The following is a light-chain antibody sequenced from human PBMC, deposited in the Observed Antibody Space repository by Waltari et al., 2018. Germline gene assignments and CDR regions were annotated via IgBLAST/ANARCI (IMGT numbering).Light chain of an antibody. V-gene: IGKV4-1*01. Sequence: DIVMTPSPDSLAVSLGERATINCKSSQSVLYSSNNKNYLAWYPQKPGQPPKLLIYWASTRESGVPDRFSGSGSGTDFTLTISSLQAEDVAVYYCQQYYSTLPYTFGQGTKLEIK. CDR2: WAS. CDR3: QQYYSTLPYT. CDR1: QSVLYSSNNKNY. J-gene: IGKJ2*01.